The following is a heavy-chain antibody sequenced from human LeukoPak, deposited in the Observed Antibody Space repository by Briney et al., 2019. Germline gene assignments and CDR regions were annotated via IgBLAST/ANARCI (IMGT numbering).Heavy chain of an antibody. CDR1: GFTFSSYS. Sequence: GGSLRLSCAASGFTFSSYSMNWVRQAPGKGLEWVSSISSSSYIYYADSVKGRFTISRDNAKNSLYLQMNSLRAEDTAVYYCARGEYGRSGWYVLGYYFDYWGQGTLVTVSS. CDR3: ARGEYGRSGWYVLGYYFDY. J-gene: IGHJ4*02. CDR2: ISSSSYI. V-gene: IGHV3-21*01. D-gene: IGHD6-19*01.